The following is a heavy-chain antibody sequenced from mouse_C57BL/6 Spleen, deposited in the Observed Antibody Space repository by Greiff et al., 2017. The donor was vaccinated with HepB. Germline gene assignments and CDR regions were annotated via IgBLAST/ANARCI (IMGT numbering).Heavy chain of an antibody. J-gene: IGHJ2*01. CDR2: IYPGGGYT. Sequence: QVQLQQSGAELVRPGTSVKMSCKASGYTFTNYWIGWAKQRPGHGLEWIGDIYPGGGYTNYTEKFKGKATLTADKSSSTAYMQFSSLTSEDSAIYYCGSGTEDYFDYWGQGTTLTVSS. CDR3: GSGTEDYFDY. D-gene: IGHD4-1*01. CDR1: GYTFTNYW. V-gene: IGHV1-63*01.